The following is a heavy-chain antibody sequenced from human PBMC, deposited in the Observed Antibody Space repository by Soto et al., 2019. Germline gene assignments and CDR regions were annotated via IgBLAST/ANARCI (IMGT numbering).Heavy chain of an antibody. CDR2: IIPILGIA. V-gene: IGHV1-69*02. Sequence: QVQLVQSGAEVKKPGSSVKVSCKASGGTFSSYTISWVRQAPGQGLEWMGRIIPILGIANYAQKFQGRVTITADKSTSTAYMELSSLRSEDTAVYYCARGLEPSVTKYYYMDVWGKGTTVTVSS. D-gene: IGHD4-17*01. J-gene: IGHJ6*03. CDR3: ARGLEPSVTKYYYMDV. CDR1: GGTFSSYT.